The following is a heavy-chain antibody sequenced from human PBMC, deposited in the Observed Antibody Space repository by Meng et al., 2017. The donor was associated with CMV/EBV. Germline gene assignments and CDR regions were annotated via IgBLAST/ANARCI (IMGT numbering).Heavy chain of an antibody. Sequence: SETLSLTCAVYGGSFSGYYWSWIRQPPGKGLEWIGEINHSGSTNYNRSLKSRVTISVDTSKNQFSLKLSSVTAADTAVYYCARVARITMVRGQWGGDYWGQGTLVTVSS. CDR1: GGSFSGYY. CDR3: ARVARITMVRGQWGGDY. V-gene: IGHV4-34*01. CDR2: INHSGST. J-gene: IGHJ4*02. D-gene: IGHD3-10*01.